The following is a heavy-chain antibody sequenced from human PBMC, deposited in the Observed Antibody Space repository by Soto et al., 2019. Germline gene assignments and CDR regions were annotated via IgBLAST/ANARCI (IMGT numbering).Heavy chain of an antibody. CDR2: IDLSGTMT. D-gene: IGHD2-15*01. Sequence: GGSLRLSCAASGFSFRYYSMNWVRQAPGKGLEWVAFIDLSGTMTDYRDSVKGRFIVSKDKSMKTVYLQMNSLRVEDTAIYYCTKDRVPDGIYSFDFWGQGALVTVSS. CDR1: GFSFRYYS. J-gene: IGHJ4*02. V-gene: IGHV3-23*03. CDR3: TKDRVPDGIYSFDF.